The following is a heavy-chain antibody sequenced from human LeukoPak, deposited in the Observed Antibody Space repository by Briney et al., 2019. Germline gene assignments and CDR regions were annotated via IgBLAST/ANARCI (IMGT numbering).Heavy chain of an antibody. CDR2: ISWNSGSI. CDR1: GFTFDDYA. D-gene: IGHD3-10*01. V-gene: IGHV3-9*01. J-gene: IGHJ4*02. CDR3: GTSGSYWQVDY. Sequence: PGRSLRLSCAASGFTFDDYAMHWVRQAPGKGLEWVSGISWNSGSIGYADSVKGRFTISRDNAKNSLYLQMNSLRAEDTAVYYCGTSGSYWQVDYWGQGTLVTVSS.